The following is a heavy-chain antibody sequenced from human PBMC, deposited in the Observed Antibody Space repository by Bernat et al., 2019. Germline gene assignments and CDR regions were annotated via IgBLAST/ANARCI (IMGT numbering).Heavy chain of an antibody. CDR3: TRDDGRVRGVIGLDY. CDR1: GFSFRSYS. J-gene: IGHJ4*02. V-gene: IGHV3-48*01. D-gene: IGHD3-10*01. CDR2: ISSSSSPI. Sequence: EVQLVEAGGGLVQPGGSLRPSCAGSGFSFRSYSMNWVRQAPGKGLEWISYISSSSSPIYYADSVKGRFTISRDNAKNSLYLQLNSLRGEDTAVYYCTRDDGRVRGVIGLDYWGQGALVTVSS.